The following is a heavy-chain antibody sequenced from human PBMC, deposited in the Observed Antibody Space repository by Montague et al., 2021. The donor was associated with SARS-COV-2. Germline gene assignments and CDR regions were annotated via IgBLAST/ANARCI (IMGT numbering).Heavy chain of an antibody. V-gene: IGHV4-39*01. Sequence: SETLSLTCTVSGDAISDNTYNWSWIRQPPGKGLEFIANVSSSGRTHHNPSLQSRVTVSVDTSKNEISLKVTSATAADTSVYYCARLALSCGLCYYLYGLDVWGPGTMITVSS. CDR2: VSSSGRT. CDR3: ARLALSCGLCYYLYGLDV. D-gene: IGHD5-12*01. CDR1: GDAISDNTYN. J-gene: IGHJ6*01.